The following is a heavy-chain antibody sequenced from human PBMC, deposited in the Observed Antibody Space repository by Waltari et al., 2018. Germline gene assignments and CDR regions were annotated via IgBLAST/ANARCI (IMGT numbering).Heavy chain of an antibody. Sequence: QVQLQESGPGLVKSSETLSLTCSASGGSHSSSYWSRIRQPAGKGLEWIGRFYTTGSTNYNPSLKSRVTMSVDTSKNQFSLKLSSVTAADTAVYYCARAQGPGAFDIWGQGTMVTVSS. CDR3: ARAQGPGAFDI. J-gene: IGHJ3*02. CDR1: GGSHSSSY. CDR2: FYTTGST. V-gene: IGHV4-4*07.